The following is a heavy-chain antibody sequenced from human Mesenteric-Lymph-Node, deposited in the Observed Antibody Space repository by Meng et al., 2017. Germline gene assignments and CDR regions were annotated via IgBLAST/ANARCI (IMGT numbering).Heavy chain of an antibody. D-gene: IGHD3-22*01. CDR3: ARPYYYDTRAYYYLPY. CDR2: ISGGST. V-gene: IGHV3-38-3*01. J-gene: IGHJ4*02. CDR1: GFTVSSNE. Sequence: GESLKISCAASGFTVSSNEMSWVRQAPGKGLEWVSSISGGSTYYADSRKGKFTISRDNSKNTLHLQMNSLRAEDTAVYYCARPYYYDTRAYYYLPYWGQGTLVTVSS.